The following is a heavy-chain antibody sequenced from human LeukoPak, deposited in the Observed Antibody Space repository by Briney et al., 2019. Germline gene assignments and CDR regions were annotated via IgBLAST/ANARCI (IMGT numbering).Heavy chain of an antibody. CDR1: GYTFTSYG. J-gene: IGHJ6*02. D-gene: IGHD5-18*01. CDR2: ISAYNGNT. CDR3: ARDGQLWTPYYYYGMDV. Sequence: ASVKVSCKASGYTFTSYGISWVRQAPGQGLEWMGWISAYNGNTNYAQKLQGRVTMTTDTSTSTAYMELRSLRSDDTAVYYCARDGQLWTPYYYYGMDVWGQGTTVTVSS. V-gene: IGHV1-18*01.